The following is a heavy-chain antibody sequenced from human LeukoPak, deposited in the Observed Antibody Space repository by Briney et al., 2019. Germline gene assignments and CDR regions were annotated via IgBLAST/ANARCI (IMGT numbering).Heavy chain of an antibody. CDR2: IYTSGST. J-gene: IGHJ5*02. CDR1: GGSISSYY. D-gene: IGHD3-9*01. V-gene: IGHV4-4*07. Sequence: SETLSLTCTVSGGSISSYYWSWIRQPAGKGLEWIGRIYTSGSTNYNPSLKSRVTMSVDTSENQFSLKLSSVTAADTAVYYCARQGVDYDILTGYYNGFWFDPWGQGTLVTVSS. CDR3: ARQGVDYDILTGYYNGFWFDP.